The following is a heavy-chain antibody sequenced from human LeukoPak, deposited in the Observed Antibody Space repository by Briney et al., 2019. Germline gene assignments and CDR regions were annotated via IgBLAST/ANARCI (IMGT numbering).Heavy chain of an antibody. CDR2: IYYSGST. D-gene: IGHD4-11*01. V-gene: IGHV4-59*01. Sequence: PSETLSLTCTVSGGSISSYYWSWIRQPPGKGLGWIGYIYYSGSTNYNPSLKSRVTISVDTSKNQFSLKLSSVTAADTAVYYCAREDYSGGNNWFDFWGQGTLVTVSS. CDR3: AREDYSGGNNWFDF. CDR1: GGSISSYY. J-gene: IGHJ5*01.